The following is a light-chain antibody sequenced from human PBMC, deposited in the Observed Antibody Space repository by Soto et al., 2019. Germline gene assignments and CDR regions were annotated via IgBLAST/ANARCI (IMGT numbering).Light chain of an antibody. J-gene: IGKJ1*01. V-gene: IGKV3D-15*01. Sequence: DIVLTQSPASLSLSPGERAARYCGASQRGGSALAWYQQTPGQAPRLLIYDASTRATGIPVRFSGSASGTEFTLTISSLQSEDFTVYYCQQYNKWPLTFGQGTKVDIK. CDR1: QRGGSA. CDR3: QQYNKWPLT. CDR2: DAS.